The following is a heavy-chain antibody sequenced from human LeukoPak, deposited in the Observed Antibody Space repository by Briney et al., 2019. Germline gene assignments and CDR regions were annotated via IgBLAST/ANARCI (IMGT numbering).Heavy chain of an antibody. D-gene: IGHD1-26*01. CDR1: GFTFSSYA. CDR3: AKDVHVGEFDY. V-gene: IGHV3-64*01. Sequence: GGSLRLSCAASGFTFSSYAMHWVRQAPGKGLEYVSAISSNGGSTYYANSVKGRFTISRDNSKNTLYLQMNSLRAEDTAVYYCAKDVHVGEFDYWGQGTLVTVSS. J-gene: IGHJ4*02. CDR2: ISSNGGST.